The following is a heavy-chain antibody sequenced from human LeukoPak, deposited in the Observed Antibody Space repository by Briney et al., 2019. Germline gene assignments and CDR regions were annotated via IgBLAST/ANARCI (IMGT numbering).Heavy chain of an antibody. CDR3: ARAAGCSGGSCYLDY. CDR1: GGSFSGCY. Sequence: PSETLSLTCAVYGGSFSGCYWSWIRQPPGKGLEWIGEINHSGSTNYNPSLKSRVTILVDTSKNQFSLKLSSVTAADTAVYYRARAAGCSGGSCYLDYWGQGTLVTVSS. V-gene: IGHV4-34*01. J-gene: IGHJ4*02. D-gene: IGHD2-15*01. CDR2: INHSGST.